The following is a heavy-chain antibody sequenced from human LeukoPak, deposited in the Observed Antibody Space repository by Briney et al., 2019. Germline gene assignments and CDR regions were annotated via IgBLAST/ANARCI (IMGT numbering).Heavy chain of an antibody. D-gene: IGHD3-10*01. J-gene: IGHJ6*03. V-gene: IGHV4-4*02. CDR1: GGSISSSNW. CDR3: ARGGSGSYNSRGYYYYMDV. CDR2: IYHSGST. Sequence: SGTLSLTCAVSGGSISSSNWWSWVRQPPGKGLEWIGEIYHSGSTNYNPSLKSRVTISVDKSKNQFSLKLSSVTAADTAVYYCARGGSGSYNSRGYYYYMDVWGKGTTVTVSS.